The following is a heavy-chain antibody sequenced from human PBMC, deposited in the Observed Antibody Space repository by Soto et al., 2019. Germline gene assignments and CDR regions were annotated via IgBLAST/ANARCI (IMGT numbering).Heavy chain of an antibody. D-gene: IGHD2-2*01. CDR1: GYTFTDYY. CDR2: INPKSGGT. V-gene: IGHV1-2*04. CDR3: ARRCSSATCYRDYFDS. Sequence: QVQLVQSGAETKKPGASVILSCRASGYTFTDYYIHWMRLAPGQGFEWMGWINPKSGGTEYAPKFKGWVTMSTDTSANTAYLQMSSLTPNAMAEYFCARRCSSATCYRDYFDSWGQGTQVVVS. J-gene: IGHJ4*02.